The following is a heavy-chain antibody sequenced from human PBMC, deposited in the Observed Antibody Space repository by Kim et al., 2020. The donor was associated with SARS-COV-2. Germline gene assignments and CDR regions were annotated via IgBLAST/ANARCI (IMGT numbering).Heavy chain of an antibody. V-gene: IGHV4-34*01. CDR3: ARGPNWFDP. J-gene: IGHJ5*02. CDR2: GGP. Sequence: GGPNDSPSLKSRVTISVETSKNQFSLQLGSVTAADTGVYYCARGPNWFDPWGLGTLVTVSS.